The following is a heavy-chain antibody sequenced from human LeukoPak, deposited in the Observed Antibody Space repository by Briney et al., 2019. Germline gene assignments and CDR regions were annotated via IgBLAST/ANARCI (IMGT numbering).Heavy chain of an antibody. Sequence: GRSLRLSCAASGFTFSSYAMHWVRQAPGKGLEWVAVISYDGSNKYYADSVKGRFTISRDNSKNTLYLQMNSLRAEDTAVYYCARDRARYSSSWHPTSDIWGQGTMVTVSS. CDR1: GFTFSSYA. CDR2: ISYDGSNK. J-gene: IGHJ3*02. D-gene: IGHD6-13*01. CDR3: ARDRARYSSSWHPTSDI. V-gene: IGHV3-30-3*01.